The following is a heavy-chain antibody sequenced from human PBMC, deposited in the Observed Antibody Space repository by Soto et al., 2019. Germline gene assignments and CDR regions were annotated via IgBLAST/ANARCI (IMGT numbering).Heavy chain of an antibody. CDR2: MNPDSGNT. V-gene: IGHV1-8*01. CDR1: GYIFTSFD. CDR3: ARGPTHPSYDNTGDEP. Sequence: QVPLVQSGPGMKKPGASVKASCKASGYIFTSFDINWARKAPGHAPEWKGWMNPDSGNTGSAPTFQGRLTMTRNTPTSTAYMDLSSLRPDDTAVYYCARGPTHPSYDNTGDEPWGQGTLLSVPS. D-gene: IGHD3-22*01. J-gene: IGHJ4*02.